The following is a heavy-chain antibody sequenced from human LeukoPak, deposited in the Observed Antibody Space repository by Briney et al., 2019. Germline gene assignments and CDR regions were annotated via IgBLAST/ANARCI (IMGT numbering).Heavy chain of an antibody. V-gene: IGHV3-30*03. CDR1: GFTFSSYG. D-gene: IGHD1-14*01. J-gene: IGHJ4*02. CDR2: ISYDGSNK. Sequence: AGGSLRLSCAASGFTFSSYGMHWVRQAPGKGLEWVAIISYDGSNKYYADSVKGRFTISRDNSKNTLYLQMNSLRAEDTAVYYCTRPDDYGDYWGQGTLVTVSS. CDR3: TRPDDYGDY.